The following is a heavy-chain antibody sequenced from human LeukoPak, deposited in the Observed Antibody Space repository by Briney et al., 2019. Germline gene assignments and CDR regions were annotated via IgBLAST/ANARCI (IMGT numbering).Heavy chain of an antibody. CDR2: IYHSGST. V-gene: IGHV4-30-2*01. J-gene: IGHJ4*02. Sequence: GYIYHSGSTYYNPSLKSRVTISVDRSKIQFSLKLSSVTAADTAVYYCARVDSSGYANFDYWGQGTLVTVSS. CDR3: ARVDSSGYANFDY. D-gene: IGHD3-22*01.